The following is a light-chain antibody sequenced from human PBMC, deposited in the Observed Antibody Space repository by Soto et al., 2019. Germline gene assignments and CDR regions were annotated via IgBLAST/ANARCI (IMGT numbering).Light chain of an antibody. J-gene: IGKJ4*01. CDR1: QSISSY. V-gene: IGKV1-39*01. CDR2: AAS. CDR3: QQSYSSPLT. Sequence: DIQMTQSPSSLSASVGYRVTITCRSIQSISSYLNGYQQKPGKAPKLLIYAASSLQSGVPSRFSGSGSGTDFTLTISSLQPEDFATYYCQQSYSSPLTFGGGTKVDIK.